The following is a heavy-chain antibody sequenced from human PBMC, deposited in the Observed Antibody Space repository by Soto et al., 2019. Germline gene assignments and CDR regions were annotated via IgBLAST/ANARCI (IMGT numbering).Heavy chain of an antibody. V-gene: IGHV3-30-3*01. D-gene: IGHD6-19*01. CDR2: ISYDASNK. Sequence: QVQLVESGGGLVQPGRSLRLSCAASGFAFSSYAMHWVRRAPGKGLEWVAVISYDASNKYYADSVKGRFTISRDNSKKTMYLQMSSLRTEDTAVYYCARPFSSGWYGDFDYWGQGTLVTVSS. CDR1: GFAFSSYA. J-gene: IGHJ4*02. CDR3: ARPFSSGWYGDFDY.